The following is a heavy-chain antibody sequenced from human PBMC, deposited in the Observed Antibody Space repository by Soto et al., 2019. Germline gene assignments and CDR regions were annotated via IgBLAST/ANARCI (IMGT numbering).Heavy chain of an antibody. J-gene: IGHJ5*02. V-gene: IGHV4-34*01. CDR3: ARGSSSWYSVMIVVRWFDP. D-gene: IGHD6-13*01. Sequence: SETLSLTCAVYGGSFSGYYWSCIRQPPGKGLEWIGEINHSGSTNYNPSLKSRVTISVDTSRNQLSLKLSRVTAADTAVYYCARGSSSWYSVMIVVRWFDPWGQGTLVTVSS. CDR2: INHSGST. CDR1: GGSFSGYY.